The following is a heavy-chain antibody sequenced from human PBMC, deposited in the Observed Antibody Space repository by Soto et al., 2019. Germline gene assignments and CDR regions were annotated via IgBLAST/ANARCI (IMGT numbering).Heavy chain of an antibody. Sequence: PSETLSLTCTVSGGSVGSGSYYWSWIRQPPGKGLEWIGYIYYSGSTNYNPSLKSRVTISVDTSKNQFSLKLSSVTAADTAVYYCAREKEMATSFDYWGQGTLVTVSS. CDR3: AREKEMATSFDY. CDR2: IYYSGST. V-gene: IGHV4-61*01. CDR1: GGSVGSGSYY. D-gene: IGHD5-12*01. J-gene: IGHJ4*02.